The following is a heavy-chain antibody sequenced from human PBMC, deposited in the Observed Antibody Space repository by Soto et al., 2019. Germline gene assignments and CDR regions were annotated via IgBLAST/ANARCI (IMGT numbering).Heavy chain of an antibody. J-gene: IGHJ4*02. CDR1: GGSISSGAYY. V-gene: IGHV4-31*03. D-gene: IGHD2-15*01. CDR2: IYYSGST. Sequence: QVQLQESGPGLVKPSQTLSLTCTVSGGSISSGAYYWSWIRQHPGKGLEWIGYIYYSGSTYYNPSLKSRVTIAVDTAKNQFSLKLSSVTAADTAVYYCARVVAATHNDYWGQGTLVTVSS. CDR3: ARVVAATHNDY.